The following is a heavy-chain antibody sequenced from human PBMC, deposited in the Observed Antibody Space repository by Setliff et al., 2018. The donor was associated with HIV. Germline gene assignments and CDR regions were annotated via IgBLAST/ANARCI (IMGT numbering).Heavy chain of an antibody. J-gene: IGHJ4*02. D-gene: IGHD2-21*02. Sequence: GGSLRLSCAASGFTFDGYAMHWVRQAPGKGLEWVSFISWDGGSSDYADSVKGRFTISRDNRKNSLYLQMNSLTDEDTAWYYCAKELDCGGDCFAYFDSWGQGTLVTVSS. CDR3: AKELDCGGDCFAYFDS. CDR2: ISWDGGSS. CDR1: GFTFDGYA. V-gene: IGHV3-43D*03.